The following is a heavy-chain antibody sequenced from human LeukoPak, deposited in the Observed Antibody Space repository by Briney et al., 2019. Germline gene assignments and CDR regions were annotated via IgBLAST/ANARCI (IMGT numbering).Heavy chain of an antibody. CDR1: GYSFTSYW. D-gene: IGHD4/OR15-4a*01. V-gene: IGHV5-51*01. Sequence: GGSLKISCKGSGYSFTSYWIGWVRHMPGKGVEWMGFIYPGGSDTRFSPSFQGQVTISADKSITTAYLQWSSLKASDTAMYYCATSNDYWGQGTLVTVSS. CDR2: IYPGGSDT. CDR3: ATSNDY. J-gene: IGHJ4*02.